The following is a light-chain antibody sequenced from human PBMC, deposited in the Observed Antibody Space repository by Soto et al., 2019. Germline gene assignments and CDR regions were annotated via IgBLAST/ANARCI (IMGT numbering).Light chain of an antibody. Sequence: QSVLTQSSSPSASLGSSVKLTCTLSSGHSSYIIAWHQQQPGKAPRYLMKLEDTGIYNKGSGVPDRFSGSSSGADRYLTISNLQFEDEADYYCETWDRNTVVFGGGTKLTVL. V-gene: IGLV4-60*02. CDR2: LEDTGIY. CDR3: ETWDRNTVV. J-gene: IGLJ2*01. CDR1: SGHSSYI.